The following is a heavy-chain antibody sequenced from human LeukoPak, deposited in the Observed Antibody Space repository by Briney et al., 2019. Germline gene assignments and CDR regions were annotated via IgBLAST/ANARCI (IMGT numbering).Heavy chain of an antibody. Sequence: PSETLSLTCNVSGASISSYYWTWIRQSPGKGLEWIGYIHFTGTSNYNPSLKSRVTMSADKSKNYFSLKLTSVTAADTAVYYCARAPCDSSGCDAFDIWGQGTMVTVSS. V-gene: IGHV4-59*01. CDR2: IHFTGTS. D-gene: IGHD3-22*01. J-gene: IGHJ3*02. CDR3: ARAPCDSSGCDAFDI. CDR1: GASISSYY.